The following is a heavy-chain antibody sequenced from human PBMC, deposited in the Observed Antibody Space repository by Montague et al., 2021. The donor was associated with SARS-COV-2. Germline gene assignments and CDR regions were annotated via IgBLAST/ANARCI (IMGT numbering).Heavy chain of an antibody. CDR2: IYSGGDT. CDR1: GFTVNSNY. V-gene: IGHV3-53*01. Sequence: SLRLSCAASGFTVNSNYMSWVRQAPGKGLEWVALIYSGGDTTYAVSVRDRFTISRDNSKNTLYLQMNSLRVEDTAVFYCVRGGVGATWAFDIWGQGTMVTVSS. D-gene: IGHD1-26*01. CDR3: VRGGVGATWAFDI. J-gene: IGHJ3*02.